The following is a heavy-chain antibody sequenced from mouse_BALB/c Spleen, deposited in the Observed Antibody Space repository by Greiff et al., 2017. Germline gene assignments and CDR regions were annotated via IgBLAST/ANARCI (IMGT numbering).Heavy chain of an antibody. CDR1: GFTFSSFG. Sequence: EVMLVESGGGLVQPGGSRKLSCAASGFTFSSFGMHWVRQAPEKGLEWVAYISSGSSTIYYADTVKGRFTISRDNPKNTLFLQMTSLRSEDTAMYYCARETLTDFFDYWGQGTTLTVSS. CDR3: ARETLTDFFDY. D-gene: IGHD1-2*01. CDR2: ISSGSSTI. J-gene: IGHJ2*01. V-gene: IGHV5-17*02.